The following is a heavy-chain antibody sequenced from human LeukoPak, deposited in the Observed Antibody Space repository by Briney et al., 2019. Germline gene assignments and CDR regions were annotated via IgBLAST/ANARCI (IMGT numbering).Heavy chain of an antibody. CDR2: ISGSSSSYT. V-gene: IGHV3-11*03. Sequence: GGSLRLSCAASGFTFSDYYMTWIRQAPGKGLEWLSYISGSSSSYTNYADSVKGRFTISRDNAKNSLYLQMNSLRAEDTAVYYCARVWPSIAAAGVRRPYYFDYWGQGTLVTVSS. CDR3: ARVWPSIAAAGVRRPYYFDY. CDR1: GFTFSDYY. D-gene: IGHD6-13*01. J-gene: IGHJ4*02.